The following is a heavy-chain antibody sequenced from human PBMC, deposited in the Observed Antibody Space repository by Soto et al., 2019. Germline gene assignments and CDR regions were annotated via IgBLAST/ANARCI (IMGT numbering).Heavy chain of an antibody. CDR3: ARGDDSSGYYYYYGMDV. CDR1: GGTFSSYA. CDR2: IIPIFGTA. D-gene: IGHD3-22*01. V-gene: IGHV1-69*13. Sequence: SVKVSCKASGGTFSSYAISWVRQAPGQGLEWMGGIIPIFGTANYAQKFQGRVTITADESTSTAYMELSSLRSEDTAVYYCARGDDSSGYYYYYGMDVWGQGTTVTVSS. J-gene: IGHJ6*02.